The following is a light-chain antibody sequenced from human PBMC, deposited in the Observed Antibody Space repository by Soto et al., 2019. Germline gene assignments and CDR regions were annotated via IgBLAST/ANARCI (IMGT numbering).Light chain of an antibody. Sequence: AIRMTQSPSSLSASTGDRVTITCRASQGISSYLAWYQQKPGKAPKLLIYAASTLQSGVPSRFSGIESGTDFSLTISCLQSEDFATYYCQQYYSYPITFGQGKRLEIK. J-gene: IGKJ5*01. CDR1: QGISSY. CDR3: QQYYSYPIT. CDR2: AAS. V-gene: IGKV1-8*01.